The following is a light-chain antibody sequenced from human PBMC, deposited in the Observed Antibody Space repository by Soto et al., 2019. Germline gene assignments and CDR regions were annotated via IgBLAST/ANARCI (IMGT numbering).Light chain of an antibody. J-gene: IGLJ1*01. CDR2: DVS. CDR3: SSYTTISTYV. CDR1: ISDVGGYDY. V-gene: IGLV2-14*01. Sequence: QSALTQPASVSGSPGQSITISCTGTISDVGGYDYVSWYQQHPDKAPKLMIYDVSNRPSGVSNRFSGSKSGNTASLTISGLQADDEADYYCSSYTTISTYVFGTGNKVTVL.